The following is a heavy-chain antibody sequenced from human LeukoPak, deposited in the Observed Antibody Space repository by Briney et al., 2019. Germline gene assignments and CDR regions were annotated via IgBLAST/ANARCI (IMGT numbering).Heavy chain of an antibody. CDR1: GFSFRRFW. J-gene: IGHJ3*02. Sequence: GGSLRLSCTGSGFSFRRFWMTWVRQAPGRGLEWVANINGDGDGKRYADSVKDRFTISRDNARSLVFLQIHSLRDEDTALYYCARDSSPDSATTYYDALDMWGQGTMVTVSS. CDR3: ARDSSPDSATTYYDALDM. D-gene: IGHD1-1*01. V-gene: IGHV3-7*01. CDR2: INGDGDGK.